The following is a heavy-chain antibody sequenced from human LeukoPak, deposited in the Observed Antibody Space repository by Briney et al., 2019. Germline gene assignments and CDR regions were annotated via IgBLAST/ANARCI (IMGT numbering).Heavy chain of an antibody. D-gene: IGHD1-1*01. CDR3: ARGFTTP. J-gene: IGHJ5*02. CDR1: GFTFSSYA. CDR2: ISDDGSNK. Sequence: GRSLRLSCAASGFTFSSYAMHWVRQAPGKGLEWVAVISDDGSNKYYADSVKGRFTISRDNSKNTLYLQMNSLRAEDTAVYYCARGFTTPWGQGTLVTVSS. V-gene: IGHV3-30-3*01.